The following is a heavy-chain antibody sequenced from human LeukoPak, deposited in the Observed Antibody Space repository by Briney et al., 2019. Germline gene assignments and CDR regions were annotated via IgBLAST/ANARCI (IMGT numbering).Heavy chain of an antibody. J-gene: IGHJ5*02. Sequence: GGSLRLSCAASGFTFSSYAMDWVRQAPGKGLEWVAFISYDGSRIYYADSVKGRFTISRDNSKNSLYLQMNTLRAEDTAVYYCAKVGGATYISRGWFDPWGQGTLVTASS. CDR3: AKVGGATYISRGWFDP. D-gene: IGHD1-26*01. V-gene: IGHV3-30-3*01. CDR1: GFTFSSYA. CDR2: ISYDGSRI.